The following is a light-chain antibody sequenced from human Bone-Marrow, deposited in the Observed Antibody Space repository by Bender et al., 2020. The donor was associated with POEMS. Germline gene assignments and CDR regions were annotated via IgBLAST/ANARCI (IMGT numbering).Light chain of an antibody. Sequence: QSALTQPRSVSGSPGQSVTISCTGTTSDVGGYNCVSWYQQHPGKVPRLMIYDANKRPSGVPDRFSGSKSGNMASLTISGLQGEDEADYYCCSYAGSSTLVFGGGTKVTVL. CDR1: TSDVGGYNC. CDR2: DAN. J-gene: IGLJ3*02. V-gene: IGLV2-11*01. CDR3: CSYAGSSTLV.